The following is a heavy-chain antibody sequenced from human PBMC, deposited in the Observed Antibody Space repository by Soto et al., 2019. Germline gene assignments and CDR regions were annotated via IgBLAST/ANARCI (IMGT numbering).Heavy chain of an antibody. CDR1: GSTFSSSA. CDR2: ISGSGSVT. Sequence: PGGSLRLSCAASGSTFSSSAMTWVRQAPGKGLEWVSVISGSGSVTYYTSYVRGRFTISRDNSRNTLYLQMNNLRAEDTAVYYCSRNKSGRQGSTLDIWGQGTMVTVSS. J-gene: IGHJ3*02. V-gene: IGHV3-23*01. D-gene: IGHD3-10*01. CDR3: SRNKSGRQGSTLDI.